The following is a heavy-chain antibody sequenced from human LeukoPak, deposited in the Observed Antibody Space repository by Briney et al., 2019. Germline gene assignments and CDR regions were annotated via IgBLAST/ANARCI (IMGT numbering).Heavy chain of an antibody. J-gene: IGHJ4*02. CDR3: AKSGYDPSGYGPLDDY. CDR2: IYYSGST. CDR1: GGSISSSNYY. V-gene: IGHV4-39*07. Sequence: PSETLSLTCTVSGGSISSSNYYWGWIRQPPGKGLEWIGSIYYSGSTYYNPSLKSRVTISVDTSKNQFSLRLTSVTAADTAVYYCAKSGYDPSGYGPLDDYWGQGTLVTVSS. D-gene: IGHD5-12*01.